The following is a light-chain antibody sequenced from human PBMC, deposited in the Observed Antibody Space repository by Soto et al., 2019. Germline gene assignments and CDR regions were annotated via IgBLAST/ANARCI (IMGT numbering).Light chain of an antibody. J-gene: IGKJ5*01. V-gene: IGKV1-39*01. CDR1: QTISTY. CDR3: QQSYSTPHT. Sequence: DIQMTQSPSSLSASVGGRVTITCRASQTISTYLNWYQQKPGKAPRIMIYDASSLLSGVPSRFSGCGSGTDCNLTIASLQPEDFSTYYCQQSYSTPHTLRQGTRLEI. CDR2: DAS.